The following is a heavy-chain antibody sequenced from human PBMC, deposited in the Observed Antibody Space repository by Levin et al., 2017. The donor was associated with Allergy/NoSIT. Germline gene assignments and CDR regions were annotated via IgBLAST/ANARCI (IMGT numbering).Heavy chain of an antibody. CDR2: VSYDGSNK. J-gene: IGHJ4*02. CDR1: GFTFSSYG. V-gene: IGHV3-30*18. Sequence: GGSLRLSCAASGFTFSSYGMHWVRQAPGKGLEWVAVVSYDGSNKYYANSVKGRFTISRDNSKNTVFLQMNSLRAEDTAVYYCAKDSGHNIPLNWGQGTLVTVSS. D-gene: IGHD3-10*01. CDR3: AKDSGHNIPLN.